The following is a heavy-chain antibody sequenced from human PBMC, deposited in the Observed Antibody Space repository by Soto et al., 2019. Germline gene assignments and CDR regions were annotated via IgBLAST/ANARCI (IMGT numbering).Heavy chain of an antibody. J-gene: IGHJ6*02. CDR1: GFSLSGTGMR. CDR2: IDWEDTK. Sequence: SGPTLVNPTQTLTLTCTVSGFSLSGTGMRVTWIRQPPGKALEWLARIDWEDTKLYSTSLKTRLSISKDTSKNQVVLTMTNMDPADTATYYCARAFYGMDVWGPGTTVTVSS. V-gene: IGHV2-70*04. CDR3: ARAFYGMDV.